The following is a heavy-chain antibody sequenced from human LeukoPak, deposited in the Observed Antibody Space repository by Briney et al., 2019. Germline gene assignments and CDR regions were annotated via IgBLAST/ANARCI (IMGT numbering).Heavy chain of an antibody. D-gene: IGHD1-26*01. CDR1: GFTFSSYW. V-gene: IGHV3-74*03. CDR3: ARGYSGTYRVDY. Sequence: GGSLRLSCAASGFTFSSYWMHWVRHVPGKGLVWVSRINTDGTNTTYADSVKGRFTMSRDNAKSRLYLLMNSLRAEDTAVYYCARGYSGTYRVDYWGQGTLVTVSS. CDR2: INTDGTNT. J-gene: IGHJ4*02.